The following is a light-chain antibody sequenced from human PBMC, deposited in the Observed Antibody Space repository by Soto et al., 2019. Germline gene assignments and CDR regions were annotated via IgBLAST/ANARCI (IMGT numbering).Light chain of an antibody. CDR1: QSISSW. Sequence: IQITQSPSTLSASVGDRVTIPCRASQSISSWLAWYQQKPGKAPKLLICDASSLESGVPSRFSGSGSGTEFTLTISSLQPDDFATYYCQQYNIYWTFGQGTKVDIK. CDR2: DAS. J-gene: IGKJ1*01. CDR3: QQYNIYWT. V-gene: IGKV1-5*01.